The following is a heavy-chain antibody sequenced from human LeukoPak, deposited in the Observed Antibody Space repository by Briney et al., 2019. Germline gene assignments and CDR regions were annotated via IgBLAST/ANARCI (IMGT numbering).Heavy chain of an antibody. D-gene: IGHD2-15*01. Sequence: SVKVSCKASGGTFSSYAISWVRQAPGQGLEWMGGIIPIFGTANYAQKFQGRVTITADESMSTAYMELSSLRSEDTAVYYCATLGYCSGGSCYGYWGQGTLVTVSS. J-gene: IGHJ4*02. CDR1: GGTFSSYA. CDR2: IIPIFGTA. V-gene: IGHV1-69*13. CDR3: ATLGYCSGGSCYGY.